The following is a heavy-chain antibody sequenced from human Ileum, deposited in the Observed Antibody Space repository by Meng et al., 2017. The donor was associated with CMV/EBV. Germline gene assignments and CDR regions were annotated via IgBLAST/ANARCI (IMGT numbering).Heavy chain of an antibody. CDR1: GGTFSSYA. J-gene: IGHJ2*01. D-gene: IGHD2-21*01. CDR3: ARDKRGVVIATYYWYFDL. Sequence: SVKVSCKASGGTFSSYAISWVRQAPGQGLEWMGGIIPILGIANYAQKFQGRVTITADKSTSTAYMELSSLRSEDTAVYYCARDKRGVVIATYYWYFDLWGLGTLVTVSS. CDR2: IIPILGIA. V-gene: IGHV1-69*10.